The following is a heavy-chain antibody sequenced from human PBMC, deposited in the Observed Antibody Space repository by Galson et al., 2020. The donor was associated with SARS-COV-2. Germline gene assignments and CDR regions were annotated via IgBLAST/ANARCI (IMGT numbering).Heavy chain of an antibody. CDR3: ARDMAYNYGGNAFDI. J-gene: IGHJ3*02. CDR1: GFTFSDDY. CDR2: ISSSGSTI. D-gene: IGHD5-18*01. V-gene: IGHV3-11*01. Sequence: GGSLRLSCTASGFTFSDDYMNWIRQAPGKGLEWISYISSSGSTISYADSVRGRFTISRDNAKNSLYLQMNSLRAEDTAFYYCARDMAYNYGGNAFDIWGQGTMVTVSS.